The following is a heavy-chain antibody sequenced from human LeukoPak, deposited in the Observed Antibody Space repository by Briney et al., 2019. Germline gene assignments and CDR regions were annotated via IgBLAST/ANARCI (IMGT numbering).Heavy chain of an antibody. V-gene: IGHV1-2*02. CDR3: ARVRIAGAPDAFDI. CDR1: GYTFTSYY. D-gene: IGHD6-13*01. J-gene: IGHJ3*02. Sequence: ASVKVSCKASGYTFTSYYMHWVRQAPGQGLEWMGWINPNSGGTNYAQKFQGRVTMTRDTSISTAYMELSRLRSDDTAVYYCARVRIAGAPDAFDIWGQGTMVTVSS. CDR2: INPNSGGT.